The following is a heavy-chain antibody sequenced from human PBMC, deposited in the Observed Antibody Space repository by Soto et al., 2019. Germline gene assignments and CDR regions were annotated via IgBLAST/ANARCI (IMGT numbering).Heavy chain of an antibody. V-gene: IGHV3-23*01. J-gene: IGHJ4*02. D-gene: IGHD2-2*01. CDR1: DFTFSSYA. CDR2: ISGSGGST. CDR3: AKGPYCSGPSCYFLGLFDY. Sequence: EVQLLESGGGLVQPGGSLRLSCAASDFTFSSYAMNWVRQAPGKGLEWVSAISGSGGSTYYADSVKGRFTISRDNSKNTLFLQMNSLRADDTAVYYCAKGPYCSGPSCYFLGLFDYWGQGTLVTVSS.